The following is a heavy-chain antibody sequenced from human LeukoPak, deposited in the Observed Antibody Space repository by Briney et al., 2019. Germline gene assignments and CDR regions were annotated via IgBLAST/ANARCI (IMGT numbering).Heavy chain of an antibody. CDR1: GDSVSSNSAA. Sequence: SQTLSLTFAISGDSVSSNSAAWNWIRQSPSRGLEWLGRMYYMSNWYKDYAVSVKSRITINPETSKNKFSLQLKSVTPEDTAVYYCARSHWNYDNWFDPWGQGTLVTVSS. CDR2: MYYMSNWYK. CDR3: ARSHWNYDNWFDP. D-gene: IGHD1-7*01. V-gene: IGHV6-1*01. J-gene: IGHJ5*02.